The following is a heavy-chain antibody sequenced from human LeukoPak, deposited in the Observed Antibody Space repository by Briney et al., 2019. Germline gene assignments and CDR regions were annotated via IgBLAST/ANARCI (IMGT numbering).Heavy chain of an antibody. CDR2: INHSGST. CDR1: GGSFSGYY. CDR3: ASYRNYNWFDP. V-gene: IGHV4-34*01. D-gene: IGHD4-11*01. J-gene: IGHJ5*02. Sequence: SETLSLTCAVYGGSFSGYYWSWIRQPPGKGLEWIGEINHSGSTNYNPSLKSRVTISVDTSKNQFSLKLSSVTAADTAVYYCASYRNYNWFDPWGQGTLVTVSS.